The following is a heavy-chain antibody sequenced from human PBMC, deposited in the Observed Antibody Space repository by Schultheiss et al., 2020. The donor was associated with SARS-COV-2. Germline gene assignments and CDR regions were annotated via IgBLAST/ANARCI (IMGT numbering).Heavy chain of an antibody. V-gene: IGHV3-73*01. D-gene: IGHD4-11*01. Sequence: GGSLRLSCAASGFTFSGSAMHWVRQASGKGLEWVGRIRSKANSYATAYAASVKGRFTISRDDSKNTAYLQMNSLKTEDTAVYYCTLNSNYYYMDVWGKGTTVTVSS. CDR2: IRSKANSYAT. CDR1: GFTFSGSA. J-gene: IGHJ6*03. CDR3: TLNSNYYYMDV.